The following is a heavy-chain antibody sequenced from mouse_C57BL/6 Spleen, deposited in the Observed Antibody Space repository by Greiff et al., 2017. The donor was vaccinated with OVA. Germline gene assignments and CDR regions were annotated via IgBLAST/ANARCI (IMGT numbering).Heavy chain of an antibody. D-gene: IGHD1-1*01. CDR2: IYPGDGDT. V-gene: IGHV1-80*01. CDR1: GYAFSSYW. J-gene: IGHJ2*01. CDR3: ARSYGSSPLVGY. Sequence: QVQLQQSGAELVKPGASVKISCKASGYAFSSYWMNWVKQRPGKGLEWIGQIYPGDGDTNYNGKFKGKATLTVDKSSSTAYMQLSSLTSEDSAVYYCARSYGSSPLVGYWGQGTTLTVSS.